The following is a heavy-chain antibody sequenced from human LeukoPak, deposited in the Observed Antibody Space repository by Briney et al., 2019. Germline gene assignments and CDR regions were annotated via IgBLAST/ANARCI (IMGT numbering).Heavy chain of an antibody. J-gene: IGHJ6*04. CDR1: GFTFSSYA. Sequence: GGSLRLSCAASGFTFSSYAMSWVHQAPGKGLEWVSAISGSGGSTYYADSVKGRFTISRDNSKNTLYLQMNSLRAEDTAVYYCAKVLGITMIVVVITEPMDVWGKGTTVTVSS. CDR2: ISGSGGST. CDR3: AKVLGITMIVVVITEPMDV. D-gene: IGHD3-22*01. V-gene: IGHV3-23*01.